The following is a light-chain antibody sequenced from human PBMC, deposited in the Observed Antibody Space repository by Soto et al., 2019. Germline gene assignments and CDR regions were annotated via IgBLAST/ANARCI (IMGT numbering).Light chain of an antibody. CDR2: KAS. CDR1: ESISNW. CDR3: QKYNSGYT. V-gene: IGKV1-5*03. Sequence: DIQMTQSPSTLSASVGDRVTITCRATESISNWLAWYQQKPGKAPKLLIYKASSLESGVPSRFSGSGSGTEFTLTITGLQPDDFATYFRQKYNSGYTLGHGTRVDIK. J-gene: IGKJ2*01.